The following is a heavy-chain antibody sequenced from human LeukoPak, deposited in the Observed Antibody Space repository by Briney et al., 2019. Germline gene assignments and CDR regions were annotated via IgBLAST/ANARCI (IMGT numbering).Heavy chain of an antibody. D-gene: IGHD5-18*01. CDR3: ARGPPIRGYRYGYDTGYYYSYSMDV. V-gene: IGHV1-8*03. CDR2: MNPNSGNT. CDR1: GYTFTSYD. Sequence: ASVKVACKASGYTFTSYDINWVRQATGQGLEWMGWMNPNSGNTGYAQKFQGRVTITRNTSISTAYMELSSLRSEDTAVYYCARGPPIRGYRYGYDTGYYYSYSMDVWGKGTTVTISS. J-gene: IGHJ6*03.